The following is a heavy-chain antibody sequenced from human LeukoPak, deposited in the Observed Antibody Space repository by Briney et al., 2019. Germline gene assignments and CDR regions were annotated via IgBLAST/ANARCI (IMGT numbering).Heavy chain of an antibody. Sequence: SGGSLRLSCAASGFTFSSYSMNWVRQAPGKGLEWVSSISSSSSYIYYADSVKGRFTISRDNAKNSLYLQMNSLRAEDTAVYYCARVVVVPAATYRSYYYYGMDVWGQGTTVTVSS. V-gene: IGHV3-21*01. CDR3: ARVVVVPAATYRSYYYYGMDV. J-gene: IGHJ6*02. CDR2: ISSSSSYI. D-gene: IGHD2-2*01. CDR1: GFTFSSYS.